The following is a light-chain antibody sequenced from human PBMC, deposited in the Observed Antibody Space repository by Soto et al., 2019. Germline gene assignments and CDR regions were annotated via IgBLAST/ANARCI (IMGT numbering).Light chain of an antibody. J-gene: IGKJ4*01. CDR2: WAS. CDR1: QSVLYSSNNKNY. Sequence: DIVMTQSPDSLAVSVGERATINCKPSQSVLYSSNNKNYLAWYQQRPGQPPKLLIYWASARESGVPARFSGSGSGTDFTLTISSLQAEDVAVYYCQQYYSTPLTFGGGTKVDIK. CDR3: QQYYSTPLT. V-gene: IGKV4-1*01.